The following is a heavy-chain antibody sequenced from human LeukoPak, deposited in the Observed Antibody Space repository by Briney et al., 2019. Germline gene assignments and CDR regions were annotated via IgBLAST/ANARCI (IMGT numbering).Heavy chain of an antibody. CDR2: INHSGST. CDR3: ARAQYLWFDP. CDR1: GGSFSGYY. D-gene: IGHD2-2*02. Sequence: PSETLSLTCAVYGGSFSGYYWSWIRQPPGKGLEWIGEINHSGSTNYNLSLKSRVTISVDTSKNQFSLKLSSVTAADTAVYYCARAQYLWFDPWGQGTLVTVSS. V-gene: IGHV4-34*01. J-gene: IGHJ5*02.